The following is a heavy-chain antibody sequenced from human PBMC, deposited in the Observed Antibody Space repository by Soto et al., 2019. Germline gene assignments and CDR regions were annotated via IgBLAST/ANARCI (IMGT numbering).Heavy chain of an antibody. CDR1: GGTFSSYT. Sequence: QVQLVQSGAEVKKPGSSVKVSCKASGGTFSSYTISWVRQDPGQGLEWMGRIIPILGIANYAQKFQGRVTITADKSTSTAYMELSSLRSEDTAVYYSAREYCSSTSCYPNLGGFDPWGQGTLVTVSS. V-gene: IGHV1-69*08. CDR2: IIPILGIA. CDR3: AREYCSSTSCYPNLGGFDP. J-gene: IGHJ5*02. D-gene: IGHD2-2*01.